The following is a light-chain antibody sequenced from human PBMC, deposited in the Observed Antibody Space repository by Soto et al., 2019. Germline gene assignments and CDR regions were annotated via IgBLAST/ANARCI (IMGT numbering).Light chain of an antibody. CDR3: SSYISSSTLYV. Sequence: QSVLTRPASVSGSPGQSITISCTGTSSDVGGYNYVSWYQQHPGKAPKLMIYDVSNRPSGVSNRFSGSKSGNTASLTISGLQAEDEADYSCSSYISSSTLYVFRTGTKVTVL. V-gene: IGLV2-14*01. J-gene: IGLJ1*01. CDR2: DVS. CDR1: SSDVGGYNY.